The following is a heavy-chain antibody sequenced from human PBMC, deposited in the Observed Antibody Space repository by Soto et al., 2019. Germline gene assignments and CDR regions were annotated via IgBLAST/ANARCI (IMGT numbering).Heavy chain of an antibody. D-gene: IGHD4-17*01. V-gene: IGHV4-31*03. Sequence: QVQLQESGPGLVKPSQTLSLTCTVSGGSISSGGYYWSWIRQHPGKGLEWIGYIYYSGSTYYNPSLKSRVTISVDSSKNQCSMKLSSVTAADTAVYYCAREDPVTTGLDYWGQGTLVTVSS. CDR1: GGSISSGGYY. CDR3: AREDPVTTGLDY. J-gene: IGHJ4*02. CDR2: IYYSGST.